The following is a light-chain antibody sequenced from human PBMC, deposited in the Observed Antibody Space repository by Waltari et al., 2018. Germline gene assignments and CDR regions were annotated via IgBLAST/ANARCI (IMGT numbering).Light chain of an antibody. CDR3: SSRNGRANQVV. CDR2: GKD. CDR1: SLRSSY. V-gene: IGLV3-19*01. Sequence: SSELTQDPAVSVALGQTVRFTCQGDSLRSSYASWYQLKPGQAPVLVIYGKDKRPSGIPNRIAGYSSGTTSSLTITGAQAEDEADDYCSSRNGRANQVVFAGGTKVTVL. J-gene: IGLJ3*02.